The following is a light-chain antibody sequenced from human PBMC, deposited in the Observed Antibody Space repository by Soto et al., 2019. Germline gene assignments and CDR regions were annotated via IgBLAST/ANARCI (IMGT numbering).Light chain of an antibody. J-gene: IGKJ4*01. CDR1: QSVSSY. CDR3: QQRINWPLT. Sequence: EIGLTQFPANLSLSPGDGATLSCRASQSVSSYLAWYQQKRGQPPRLLIYDSSNRATGIPARFSGSGSGTDFSLIISSLEPEDFAVYYCQQRINWPLTFGGGTKVDIK. CDR2: DSS. V-gene: IGKV3-11*01.